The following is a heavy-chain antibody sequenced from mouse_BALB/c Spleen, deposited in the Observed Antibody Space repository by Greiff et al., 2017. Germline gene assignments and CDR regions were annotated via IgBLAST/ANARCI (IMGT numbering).Heavy chain of an antibody. CDR3: LYGQGYAMDY. V-gene: IGHV14-4*02. J-gene: IGHJ4*01. CDR2: IDPENGDT. D-gene: IGHD1-1*02. CDR1: GFNIKDYY. Sequence: EVQLQQSGAELVRSGASVKLSCTASGFNIKDYYMHWVKQRPEQGLEWIGWIDPENGDTEYAPKFQGKATMTADTSSNTAYLQLSSLTSEDTAVYYCLYGQGYAMDYWGQGTSVTVSS.